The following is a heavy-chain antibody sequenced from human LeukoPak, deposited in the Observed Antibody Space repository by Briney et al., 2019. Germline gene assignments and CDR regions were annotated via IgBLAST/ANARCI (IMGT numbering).Heavy chain of an antibody. CDR2: IYTSGST. CDR3: ARGYYDILTGYSADHAFDI. CDR1: GGSISSYY. J-gene: IGHJ3*02. D-gene: IGHD3-9*01. V-gene: IGHV4-4*07. Sequence: SETLSLTCTVSGGSISSYYWSWIRQPAGKGLEWIGHIYTSGSTNYNPSLKSRVTMSVDTSKNQFSLKLSSVTAADTAVYYCARGYYDILTGYSADHAFDIWGQGTMVTVSS.